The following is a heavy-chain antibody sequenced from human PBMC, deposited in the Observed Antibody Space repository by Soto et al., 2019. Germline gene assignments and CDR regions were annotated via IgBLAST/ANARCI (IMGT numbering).Heavy chain of an antibody. V-gene: IGHV4-39*01. J-gene: IGHJ5*02. CDR1: GGSISTSRSY. D-gene: IGHD2-21*01. Sequence: SETLSLTCSVSGGSISTSRSYWAWIRQPPGKGLEWLANIFYSGSTLYNPSLASRVSVSVDTSKNEFSLKLRSVTAADTAVYYCARQPTTGDTDLWFDPWGQGTLVTVSS. CDR2: IFYSGST. CDR3: ARQPTTGDTDLWFDP.